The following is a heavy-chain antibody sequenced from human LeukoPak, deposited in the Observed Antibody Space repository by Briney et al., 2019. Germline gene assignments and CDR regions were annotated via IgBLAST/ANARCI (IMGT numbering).Heavy chain of an antibody. Sequence: KPSETLSLTCTVSGGSLSSSSYSWGWIRQPPGKGLEWIGSIYYSGTTYYNPSLKSRVTISVDTSKIQFSLKLSSVAATDTAVYFCARLRFDFWSGYTHPYFDYWGQGTLVTVSS. CDR2: IYYSGTT. V-gene: IGHV4-39*01. J-gene: IGHJ4*02. CDR3: ARLRFDFWSGYTHPYFDY. CDR1: GGSLSSSSYS. D-gene: IGHD3-3*01.